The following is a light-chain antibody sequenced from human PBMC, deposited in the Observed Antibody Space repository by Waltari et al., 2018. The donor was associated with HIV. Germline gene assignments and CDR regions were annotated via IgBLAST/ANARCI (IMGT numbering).Light chain of an antibody. CDR1: RPNIGNNY. V-gene: IGLV1-51*01. CDR2: DNN. Sequence: QSVLPQPPSLSAAPGQKVTIPCPGSRPNIGNNYVSWYQQLPGTAPKLLIYDNNNRPSGIPDRFSGSESGTSATLGITGLQTGDEADYYCGTWDSSLSAWVFGGGTKLTVL. CDR3: GTWDSSLSAWV. J-gene: IGLJ3*02.